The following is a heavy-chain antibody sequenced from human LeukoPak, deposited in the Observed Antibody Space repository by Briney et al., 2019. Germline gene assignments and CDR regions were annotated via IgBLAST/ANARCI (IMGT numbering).Heavy chain of an antibody. Sequence: ASVKVSCKASGYTFTGYYMHWVRQAPGQGLEWMGWINPNSGGTNYAQKFQGRVTMTRDTSISTAYMELSRLRSDDTAVYYCARARSVLRFLEWLLYYWGQRTLVTVSS. CDR1: GYTFTGYY. V-gene: IGHV1-2*02. D-gene: IGHD3-3*01. CDR2: INPNSGGT. J-gene: IGHJ4*02. CDR3: ARARSVLRFLEWLLYY.